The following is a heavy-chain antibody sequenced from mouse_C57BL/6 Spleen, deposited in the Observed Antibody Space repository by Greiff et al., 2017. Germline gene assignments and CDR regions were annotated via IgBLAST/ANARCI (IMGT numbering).Heavy chain of an antibody. D-gene: IGHD2-3*01. CDR3: ARGDGYYVDY. Sequence: VQLLESGPELVKPGASVKISCKASGYAFSSSWMNWVKQRPGQGLEWIGRIYPGDGDTNYNGKFKGKATLTADKSSSTAYMQLSSLTSEDSAVYFGARGDGYYVDYWGQGTTLTVSA. CDR1: GYAFSSSW. V-gene: IGHV1-82*01. CDR2: IYPGDGDT. J-gene: IGHJ2*01.